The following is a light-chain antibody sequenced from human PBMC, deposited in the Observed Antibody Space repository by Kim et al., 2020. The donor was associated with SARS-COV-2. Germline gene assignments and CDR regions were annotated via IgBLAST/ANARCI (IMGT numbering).Light chain of an antibody. V-gene: IGLV2-14*03. CDR2: DVS. CDR1: SSDIGSYKY. CDR3: TSYTSTNTLV. Sequence: GQSITIPCTGTSSDIGSYKYVSWYQQHPGKAPKLIIFDVSDRPSGVSNRFSGSKSGNTASLTISGPQAEDEADYYCTSYTSTNTLVSGGGTQLTVL. J-gene: IGLJ3*02.